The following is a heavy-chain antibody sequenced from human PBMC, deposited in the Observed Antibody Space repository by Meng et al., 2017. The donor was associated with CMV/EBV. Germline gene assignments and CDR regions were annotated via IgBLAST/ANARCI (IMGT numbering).Heavy chain of an antibody. CDR1: GFTFDDYA. Sequence: SLKISCAASGFTFDDYAMHWVRQAPGKGLEWVSGISWNSGSIRYADSVKGRFTISRDNAKNSLYQQMNSLGAEDTALYYCAKTEGYSSNWHPLKYYGMDVWGQGTKVTVSS. J-gene: IGHJ6*02. V-gene: IGHV3-9*01. D-gene: IGHD6-13*01. CDR3: AKTEGYSSNWHPLKYYGMDV. CDR2: ISWNSGSI.